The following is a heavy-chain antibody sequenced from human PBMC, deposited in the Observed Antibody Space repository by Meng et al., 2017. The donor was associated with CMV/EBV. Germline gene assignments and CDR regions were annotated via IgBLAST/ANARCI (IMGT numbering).Heavy chain of an antibody. CDR2: IYTSGST. CDR3: AREMPIAAAGCFDY. J-gene: IGHJ4*02. Sequence: QVQLKESGPGLGKPSEPLSLTCTVSGGSISSYSWSWIRQPAGKGLEWIGRIYTSGSTNYSPSLKSRVTMSVDTSKNQFSLKLSSVTAADTAVYYCAREMPIAAAGCFDYWGQGTLVTVSS. CDR1: GGSISSYS. V-gene: IGHV4-4*07. D-gene: IGHD6-13*01.